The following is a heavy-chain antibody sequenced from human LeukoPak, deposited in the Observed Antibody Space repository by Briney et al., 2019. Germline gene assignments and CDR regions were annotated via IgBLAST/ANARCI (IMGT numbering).Heavy chain of an antibody. Sequence: GGSLRLSCAASGFTFSSYWMHWVRQAPGKGPVWVSRINSDGSSTSYADSVKGRFTISRDNAKNTLYLQMNSLRAEDTAVYYCARDPRSSGWYEGNWFDPWGQGTLVTVSS. CDR1: GFTFSSYW. CDR2: INSDGSST. J-gene: IGHJ5*02. D-gene: IGHD6-19*01. CDR3: ARDPRSSGWYEGNWFDP. V-gene: IGHV3-74*01.